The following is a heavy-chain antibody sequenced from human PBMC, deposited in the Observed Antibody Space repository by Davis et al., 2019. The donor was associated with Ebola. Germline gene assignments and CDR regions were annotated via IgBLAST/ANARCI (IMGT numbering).Heavy chain of an antibody. CDR1: GGSISSYY. CDR3: ARGRVIRYNWNDAHDYYYYGMDV. CDR2: INHSGST. V-gene: IGHV4-34*01. J-gene: IGHJ6*02. D-gene: IGHD1-1*01. Sequence: PSETLSLTCTVSGGSISSYYWSWIRQPPGKGLEWIGEINHSGSTNYNPSLKSRVTISVDTSKNQFSLKLSSVTAADTAVYYCARGRVIRYNWNDAHDYYYYGMDVWGQGTTVTVSS.